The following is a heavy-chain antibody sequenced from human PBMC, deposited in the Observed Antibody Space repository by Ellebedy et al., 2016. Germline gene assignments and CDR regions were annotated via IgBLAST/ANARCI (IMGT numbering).Heavy chain of an antibody. J-gene: IGHJ4*03. CDR3: AAARLLRGATGFFDA. Sequence: ASVKVSCXASGYAFSNYGLSWVRQAPGRGLEWVGWIRAYNGDTDYAQKLQGRVTVTTDTSTSTTYMELRSLRSDDTAVYYCAAARLLRGATGFFDAWGPGTLVTVSS. CDR2: IRAYNGDT. D-gene: IGHD1-26*01. V-gene: IGHV1-18*01. CDR1: GYAFSNYG.